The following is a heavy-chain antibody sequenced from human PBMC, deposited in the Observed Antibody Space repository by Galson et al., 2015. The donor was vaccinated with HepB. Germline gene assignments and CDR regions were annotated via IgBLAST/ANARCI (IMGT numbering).Heavy chain of an antibody. CDR3: ARDRRRMVELLFDY. D-gene: IGHD1-7*01. CDR2: ISYDGSNK. Sequence: SLRLSCAASGFTFSSYAMHWVRQAPGKGLEWVAVISYDGSNKYYADSVKGRFTISRDNSKNTLYLQMNSLRAEDTAVYYCARDRRRMVELLFDYWGQGTLVTVSS. V-gene: IGHV3-30*04. J-gene: IGHJ4*02. CDR1: GFTFSSYA.